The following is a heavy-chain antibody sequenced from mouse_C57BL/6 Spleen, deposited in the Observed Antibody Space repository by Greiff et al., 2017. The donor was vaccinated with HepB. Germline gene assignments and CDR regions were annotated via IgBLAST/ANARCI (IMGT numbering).Heavy chain of an antibody. CDR1: GYAFTNYL. Sequence: VLLQQSGAELVRPGTSVKVSCKASGYAFTNYLIEWVKQRPGQGLEWIGVINTGSGGTNYNEKFKGKATLTADKSSSTAYMQLSSLTSEDSAVYFCARGSGNYSTWFAYWGQGALVTVSA. D-gene: IGHD2-1*01. CDR3: ARGSGNYSTWFAY. CDR2: INTGSGGT. J-gene: IGHJ3*01. V-gene: IGHV1-54*01.